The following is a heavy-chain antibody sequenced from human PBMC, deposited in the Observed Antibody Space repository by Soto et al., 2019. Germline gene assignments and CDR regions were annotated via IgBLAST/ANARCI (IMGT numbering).Heavy chain of an antibody. V-gene: IGHV3-30-3*01. D-gene: IGHD3-22*01. CDR1: GFTFSSYA. CDR2: ISYDGSNK. J-gene: IGHJ4*02. CDR3: ARDPNSDYYDSSGSDY. Sequence: PGGSLRLSCAASGFTFSSYAMHWVRQAPGKGLEWVAVISYDGSNKYYADSVKGRFTISRDNSKNTLYLQMNSLRAEDTAVYYCARDPNSDYYDSSGSDYWGQGTLVTVSS.